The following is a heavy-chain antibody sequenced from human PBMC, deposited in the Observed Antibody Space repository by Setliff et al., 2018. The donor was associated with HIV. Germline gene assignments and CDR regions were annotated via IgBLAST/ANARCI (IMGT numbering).Heavy chain of an antibody. D-gene: IGHD1-1*01. J-gene: IGHJ5*02. CDR1: GGTFSRYA. Sequence: WASVKVSCKASGGTFSRYAISWVRQAPGQGREWMGVISPMHGIPHSAQKFQGRVTITTDESTSTAYMELSSLGSEDTAVYYCAGGLVSQKVPFDPWGQGTLVTVSS. CDR3: AGGLVSQKVPFDP. V-gene: IGHV1-69*10. CDR2: ISPMHGIP.